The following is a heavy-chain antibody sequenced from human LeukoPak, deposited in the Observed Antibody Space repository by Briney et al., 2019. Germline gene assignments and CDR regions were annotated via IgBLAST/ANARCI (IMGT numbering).Heavy chain of an antibody. D-gene: IGHD6-19*01. J-gene: IGHJ4*02. CDR3: ARERIAVAGTGWQSTIFDY. V-gene: IGHV3-48*03. CDR2: ISSSGSTI. Sequence: GGPLRLSCAASGFTFSSHEMNSVRQAPGRGLEWVSYISSSGSTIYYADSVKGRFTISRDNAKSSLYLQMNSLRAEDTAVYYCARERIAVAGTGWQSTIFDYWGQGTLVTVSS. CDR1: GFTFSSHE.